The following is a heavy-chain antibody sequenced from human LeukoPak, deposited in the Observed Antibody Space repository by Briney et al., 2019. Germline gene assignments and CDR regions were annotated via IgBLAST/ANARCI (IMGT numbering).Heavy chain of an antibody. CDR3: ARLIVEYSSGWAVY. CDR2: IDPSDSYT. CDR1: GCSFSSCW. V-gene: IGHV5-10-1*01. Sequence: GESPLILCKGSGCSFSSCWNSWGRQLAGKGLEGLGWIDPSDSYTNYSPSFQGHVTISADKSISTAYLQWSSLKASDTAMYYCARLIVEYSSGWAVYWGQGTLVTVSS. J-gene: IGHJ4*02. D-gene: IGHD6-19*01.